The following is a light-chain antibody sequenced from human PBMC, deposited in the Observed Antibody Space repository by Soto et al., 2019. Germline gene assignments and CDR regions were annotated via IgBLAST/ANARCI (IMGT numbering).Light chain of an antibody. Sequence: DIQMTQSPSTLSASVGDRVTITCRASQSISTWLAWYQQKPGKAPKLLIYQASSLESGVPSRFSGSGAVTEFTLTISSLQPDEFAAYYCQQYNTYSWTFGQGPKVEIK. J-gene: IGKJ1*01. CDR3: QQYNTYSWT. CDR2: QAS. CDR1: QSISTW. V-gene: IGKV1-5*03.